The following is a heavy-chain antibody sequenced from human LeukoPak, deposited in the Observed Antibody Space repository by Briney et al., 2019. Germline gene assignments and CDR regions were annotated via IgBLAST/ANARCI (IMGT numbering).Heavy chain of an antibody. CDR1: GVSISSGGYY. D-gene: IGHD1-14*01. J-gene: IGHJ5*02. CDR3: ARARSDRGFDP. Sequence: SETLSLTCTVSGVSISSGGYYWSWIRQHPGKGLEWIGYTYYSGSTYYNPSLKSRVTISVDTSKNQFSLKLSSVTAADTAVYYCARARSDRGFDPWGQGTLVTVSS. CDR2: TYYSGST. V-gene: IGHV4-31*03.